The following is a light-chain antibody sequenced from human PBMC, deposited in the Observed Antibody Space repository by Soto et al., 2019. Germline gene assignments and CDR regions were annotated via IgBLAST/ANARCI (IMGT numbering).Light chain of an antibody. CDR3: SSYTHIFSV. V-gene: IGLV2-8*01. CDR1: SSDIGAYNY. J-gene: IGLJ1*01. Sequence: QSVLTQPPSASGSPGQSVTISCTGTSSDIGAYNYVSWYQQHPGKAPKLIIYEVSKRPSGVPDRFSGSKSGNTASLTVSGLQSEDEADYYCSSYTHIFSVFGTGTKVTVL. CDR2: EVS.